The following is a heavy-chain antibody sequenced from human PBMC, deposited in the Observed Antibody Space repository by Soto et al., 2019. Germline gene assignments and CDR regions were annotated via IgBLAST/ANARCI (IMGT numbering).Heavy chain of an antibody. CDR2: MNPNSGNT. CDR3: AMAWELRRRTNFVYYYGMDV. V-gene: IGHV1-8*01. J-gene: IGHJ6*02. CDR1: GYTFTSYD. D-gene: IGHD1-26*01. Sequence: QVQLVQSGAEVKKPGASVKVSCKASGYTFTSYDINWVRQATGQGLEWMGWMNPNSGNTGYAQKFQVSVTMTRNTSISTAYMELSSLRSEDTAVYYCAMAWELRRRTNFVYYYGMDVWGQGTTVTVSS.